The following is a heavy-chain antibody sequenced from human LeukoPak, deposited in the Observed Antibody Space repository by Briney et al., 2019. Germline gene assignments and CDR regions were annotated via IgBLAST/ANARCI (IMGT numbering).Heavy chain of an antibody. Sequence: SVKLSCTASGATFSSYAISWVRQALGQGLEWMGGIIPIFGTANYAQKLQGRGTMTTDTSTSTAYMELRSLRSDDTAVYYCARQYCSSTSCYAGLNWFDPWGQGTLVTVSS. J-gene: IGHJ5*02. CDR1: GATFSSYA. V-gene: IGHV1-69*05. CDR2: IIPIFGTA. D-gene: IGHD2-2*01. CDR3: ARQYCSSTSCYAGLNWFDP.